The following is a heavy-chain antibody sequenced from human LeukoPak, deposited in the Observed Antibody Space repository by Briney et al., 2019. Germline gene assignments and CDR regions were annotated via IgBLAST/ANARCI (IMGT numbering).Heavy chain of an antibody. D-gene: IGHD6-19*01. CDR2: VYHSGTM. V-gene: IGHV4-4*02. J-gene: IGHJ4*02. CDR1: GGSIGSSNW. Sequence: SETLSLTCDVSGGSIGSSNWWSWVRQPPGKGLEWIGEVYHSGTMNDNPSLKSRITMSVDKSKNQFSLKLSSVTAADTAVYYCARYRAVAGTGGYYFDSWGQGTLVTVSS. CDR3: ARYRAVAGTGGYYFDS.